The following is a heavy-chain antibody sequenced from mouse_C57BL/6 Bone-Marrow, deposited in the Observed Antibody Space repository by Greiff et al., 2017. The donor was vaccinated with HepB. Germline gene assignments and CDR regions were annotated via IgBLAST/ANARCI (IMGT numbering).Heavy chain of an antibody. Sequence: VQLQQSGTVLARPGASVKMSCKTSGYTFTSYWMHWVKQRPGQGLDWIGAIYPGNSDTSYNQKFKGKAKLTAVTSASTAYMELSSLTNEDSAVYYCTSCYYGSDAYWGQGTLVTVSA. D-gene: IGHD1-1*01. CDR2: IYPGNSDT. V-gene: IGHV1-5*01. J-gene: IGHJ3*01. CDR1: GYTFTSYW. CDR3: TSCYYGSDAY.